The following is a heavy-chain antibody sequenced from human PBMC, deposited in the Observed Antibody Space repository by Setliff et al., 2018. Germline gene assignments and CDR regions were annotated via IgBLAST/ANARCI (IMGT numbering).Heavy chain of an antibody. CDR3: AREGFYCTNGVCYRPFDY. V-gene: IGHV4-4*08. CDR2: IYSSGNT. Sequence: PSETLSLTCTVSGDSIINYYWSWIRQHPGKGLEWIGDIYSSGNTNYNPSLKSRVTISVDTSKNQFSLNLTSVTAADTAVYYCAREGFYCTNGVCYRPFDYWGQGTLVTVSS. CDR1: GDSIINYY. J-gene: IGHJ4*02. D-gene: IGHD2-8*01.